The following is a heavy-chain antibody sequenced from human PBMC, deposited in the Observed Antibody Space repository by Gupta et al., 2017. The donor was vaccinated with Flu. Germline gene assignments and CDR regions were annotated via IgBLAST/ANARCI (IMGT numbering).Heavy chain of an antibody. J-gene: IGHJ4*02. CDR3: ARKIVGTTTDF. D-gene: IGHD1-26*01. V-gene: IGHV3-21*01. Sequence: EVQLVESGGGLVQPGGSLRLSGAAAGCAFSSYSMNWVRQAPGKGLEWVSSIGSRGSYIYYADSVKGRFTSSRDNAKNSLYLQMNSLRADDTAVYYCARKIVGTTTDFWGQGTLVTGSS. CDR2: IGSRGSYI. CDR1: GCAFSSYS.